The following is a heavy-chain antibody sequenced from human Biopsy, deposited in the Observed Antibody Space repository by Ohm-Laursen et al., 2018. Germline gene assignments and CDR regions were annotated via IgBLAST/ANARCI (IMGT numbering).Heavy chain of an antibody. Sequence: SLRLSCTASGFTFSDFYMSWIRQAPGKGLEWISYISAAGPAMFYADSVRGRFTISRDNANNLLYLQMDSLRAEDTAIYYCARGPHSGSHSCFDYWGQGTLVTVSS. CDR3: ARGPHSGSHSCFDY. CDR2: ISAAGPAM. J-gene: IGHJ4*02. D-gene: IGHD1-26*01. CDR1: GFTFSDFY. V-gene: IGHV3-11*01.